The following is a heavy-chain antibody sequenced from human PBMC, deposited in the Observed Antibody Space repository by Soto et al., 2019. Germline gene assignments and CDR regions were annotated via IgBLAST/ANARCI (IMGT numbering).Heavy chain of an antibody. CDR2: INPNSGGT. D-gene: IGHD6-13*01. V-gene: IGHV1-2*04. J-gene: IGHJ6*02. CDR1: GYTFTGYY. CDR3: ARERYSSSWYPPYYYYGMDV. Sequence: QVQLVQSGAEVKKPGASVKVSCNASGYTFTGYYMHWVRQAPGQGLEWMGWINPNSGGTNYAQKFQGWVTMTRDTSISTAYMELSRLRSDDTAVYYCARERYSSSWYPPYYYYGMDVWGQGTTVTVSS.